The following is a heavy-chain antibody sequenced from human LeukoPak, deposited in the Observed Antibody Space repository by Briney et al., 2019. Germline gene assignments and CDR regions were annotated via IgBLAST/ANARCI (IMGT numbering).Heavy chain of an antibody. D-gene: IGHD1-14*01. CDR3: ARKTGDC. CDR1: GFTFSSYW. Sequence: GGSLRLSCAASGFTFSSYWMSWVRQAPGTGLGWVAYIKQDGSEKYYVDSVKGRFTISRDNARNSLYLQMNSLRVEDTAVYYCARKTGDCWGQGTLVIVSS. J-gene: IGHJ4*02. V-gene: IGHV3-7*01. CDR2: IKQDGSEK.